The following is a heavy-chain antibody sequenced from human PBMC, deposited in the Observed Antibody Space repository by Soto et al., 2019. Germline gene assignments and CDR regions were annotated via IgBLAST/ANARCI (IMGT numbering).Heavy chain of an antibody. J-gene: IGHJ6*02. CDR2: INPSSGET. V-gene: IGHV1-2*02. D-gene: IGHD3-22*01. CDR1: GYTFIDYF. CDR3: ARLPYYDSSGYSRDNGPNYYYYYGMDV. Sequence: GASVKVSCKASGYTFIDYFIQWVRQAPGQGLEWMGWINPSSGETTYAQKFQGRVTMTRDTSISTAYMDLITLRSDDTAMYYCARLPYYDSSGYSRDNGPNYYYYYGMDVWGQGTTVTVS.